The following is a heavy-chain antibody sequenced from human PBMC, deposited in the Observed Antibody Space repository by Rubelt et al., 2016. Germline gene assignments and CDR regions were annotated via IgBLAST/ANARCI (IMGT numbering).Heavy chain of an antibody. J-gene: IGHJ4*02. CDR1: GFTFSASW. CDR3: ARGSYYFDY. CDR2: INTDGSTT. Sequence: QLGMRGGGLVQPGGSLRLSCAASGFTFSASWMHWLRQAPGKGLVWVSRINTDGSTTSYADPVKGRFAISRDNTKNTLYLQMNSLRAEDTAVYYCARGSYYFDYWGQGTLVTVSS. V-gene: IGHV3-74*01. D-gene: IGHD2-21*01.